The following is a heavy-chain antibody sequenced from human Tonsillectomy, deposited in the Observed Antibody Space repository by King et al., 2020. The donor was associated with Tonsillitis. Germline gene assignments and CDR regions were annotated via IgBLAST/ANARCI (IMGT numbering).Heavy chain of an antibody. CDR2: INNDGSGT. CDR3: IRDNWGMHD. J-gene: IGHJ4*02. D-gene: IGHD7-27*01. Sequence: VQLVESGGGLVQPGGSLTLSCAASGFIFSNYWMHWVRQGPGKGREWVAHINNDGSGTTYADSVKGRFTISRDNAKSTLQLQMNSLRDEDMAVYYCIRDNWGMHDWGQGTLITVSS. V-gene: IGHV3-74*01. CDR1: GFIFSNYW.